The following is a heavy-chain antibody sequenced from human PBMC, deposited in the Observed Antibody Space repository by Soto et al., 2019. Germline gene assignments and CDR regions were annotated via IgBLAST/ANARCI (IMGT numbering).Heavy chain of an antibody. J-gene: IGHJ6*03. CDR1: GGSFSGYY. V-gene: IGHV4-34*01. CDR3: ARAPLDLAAAGRQYYYYYYMDV. CDR2: INHSGST. Sequence: SETLSLTCAVYGGSFSGYYWSWIRQPPGKGLEWIGEINHSGSTNYNPSLKSRVTISVDTSKNQFSLKLSSVTAADTAVYYCARAPLDLAAAGRQYYYYYYMDVWGKGTTVTVSS. D-gene: IGHD6-13*01.